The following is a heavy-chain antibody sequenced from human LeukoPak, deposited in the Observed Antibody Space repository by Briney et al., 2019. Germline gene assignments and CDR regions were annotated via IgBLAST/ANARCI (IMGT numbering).Heavy chain of an antibody. CDR1: GGSISSYY. J-gene: IGHJ3*02. V-gene: IGHV4-59*01. CDR3: ARENLIVGATTAFDI. Sequence: SETLSLTCTVSGGSISSYYWSWIRQPPGKGLEWIGYIYYSGSTNYNPSLKSRVIISVDTSKNQFSLKLSSVTAADTAVYYCARENLIVGATTAFDIWGQGTMVTVSS. D-gene: IGHD1-26*01. CDR2: IYYSGST.